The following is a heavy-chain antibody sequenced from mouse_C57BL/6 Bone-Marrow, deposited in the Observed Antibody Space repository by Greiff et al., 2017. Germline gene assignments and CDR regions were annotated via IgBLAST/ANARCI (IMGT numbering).Heavy chain of an antibody. CDR1: GFTFSDYG. CDR3: ARNYGFAY. CDR2: ISSGSSTI. D-gene: IGHD1-1*01. J-gene: IGHJ3*01. Sequence: EVQLVESGGGLVKPGGSLKLSCAASGFTFSDYGMHWVRLAPAKGLEWVAYISSGSSTIYYADTVKGRFTISRDNAKNTLFLQMTSLRSEDTAMYYCARNYGFAYWGQETLVTVSA. V-gene: IGHV5-17*01.